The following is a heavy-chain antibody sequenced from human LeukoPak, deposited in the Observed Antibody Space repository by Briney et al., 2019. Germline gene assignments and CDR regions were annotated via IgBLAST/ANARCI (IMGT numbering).Heavy chain of an antibody. CDR2: VHHTGIA. V-gene: IGHV4-4*02. D-gene: IGHD2-2*01. Sequence: SGTLSLTCAVSGGSISSNNWWSWVGQPPGKGLEWIGEVHHTGIAKYEPSLRSRVTISVDKSKNEFSLKVNSVTAADTAVYYCPRGRSSARVVVPGALNWFDPWGQGTLVTVSS. CDR3: PRGRSSARVVVPGALNWFDP. CDR1: GGSISSNNW. J-gene: IGHJ5*02.